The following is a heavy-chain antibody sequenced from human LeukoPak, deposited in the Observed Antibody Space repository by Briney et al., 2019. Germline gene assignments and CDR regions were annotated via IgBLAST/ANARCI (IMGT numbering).Heavy chain of an antibody. CDR2: ISYDGSNK. CDR1: RFTFSSYG. Sequence: PGGSLRLSCAASRFTFSSYGMHWVRQAPGKGLEWVAVISYDGSNKYYADSVKGRFTISRDNSKNTLYLQMNSLRAEDTAVYYCATRYCSSTSCLGFDYWGQGTLVTVSS. CDR3: ATRYCSSTSCLGFDY. J-gene: IGHJ4*02. V-gene: IGHV3-30*03. D-gene: IGHD2-2*01.